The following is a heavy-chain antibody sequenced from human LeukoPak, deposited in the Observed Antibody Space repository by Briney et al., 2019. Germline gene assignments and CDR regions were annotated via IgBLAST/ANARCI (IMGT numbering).Heavy chain of an antibody. CDR2: IIPIFGTA. Sequence: ASVKVSCKASGGTFSSYAISWVRQAPGQGLEWMGGIIPIFGTANCAQKFQGRVTITADESTSTAYMELSSLRSEDTAVYYCARSRGAPCGGDCSLSPHDAFDIWGQGTMVTVSS. CDR1: GGTFSSYA. CDR3: ARSRGAPCGGDCSLSPHDAFDI. D-gene: IGHD2-21*02. J-gene: IGHJ3*02. V-gene: IGHV1-69*13.